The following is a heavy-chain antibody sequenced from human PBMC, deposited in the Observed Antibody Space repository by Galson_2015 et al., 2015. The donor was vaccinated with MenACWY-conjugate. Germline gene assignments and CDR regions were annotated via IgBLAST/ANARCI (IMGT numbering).Heavy chain of an antibody. V-gene: IGHV4-4*02. CDR3: ARVGQMATRPPVSQYGMDV. Sequence: ETLSLTCAVSGGSISSSNWWSWVRQPPGKGLEWIGEIYHSGSTNYNPSLKSRVTISVDKSKNQFSLKLSSVTAADTAVYYCARVGQMATRPPVSQYGMDVWGQGTTVTVSS. CDR2: IYHSGST. CDR1: GGSISSSNW. J-gene: IGHJ6*02. D-gene: IGHD5-24*01.